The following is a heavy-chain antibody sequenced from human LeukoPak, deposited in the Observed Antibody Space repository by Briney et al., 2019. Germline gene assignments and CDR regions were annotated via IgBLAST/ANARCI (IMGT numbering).Heavy chain of an antibody. V-gene: IGHV3-23*01. CDR2: ISDSGDNT. J-gene: IGHJ4*02. CDR3: ARGTSASCYTAAEY. CDR1: GFTFNIYN. Sequence: GGSLRLSCAASGFTFNIYNMNWVRQAPGKGLEWVSVISDSGDNTYYADSVKGRFTISRDNSKNTLYLQMNSLRAEDTAIYYCARGTSASCYTAAEYWGQGTLVTVSS. D-gene: IGHD2-2*02.